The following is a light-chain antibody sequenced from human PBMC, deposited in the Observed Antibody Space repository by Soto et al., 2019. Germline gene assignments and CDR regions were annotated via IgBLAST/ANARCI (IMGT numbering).Light chain of an antibody. CDR2: KAS. CDR3: QQYESYSVT. V-gene: IGKV1-5*03. CDR1: QSISSW. J-gene: IGKJ5*01. Sequence: DIQMTQSPSTLSASVGDRVTITCRASQSISSWVAWYQQKPGKAPNLLIYKASSLESGVPSRFSGSGSGTEFTLTISSLQPDDFATYYCQQYESYSVTFGQGTRLEIK.